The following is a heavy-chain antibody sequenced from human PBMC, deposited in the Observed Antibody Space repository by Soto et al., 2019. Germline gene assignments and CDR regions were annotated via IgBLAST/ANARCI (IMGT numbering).Heavy chain of an antibody. CDR1: GFTFSSYW. Sequence: EVQLVESGGGLVQPGGSLRLSCAASGFTFSSYWMSWVRQAPGKGLEWVANIKQDGSEKYYVDSVKGRFTISRDNAKKSLYLQMNSLRAEEAAVYYCARVLRGPYYSYGMDVWGQGTTVTVSS. CDR2: IKQDGSEK. CDR3: ARVLRGPYYSYGMDV. V-gene: IGHV3-7*05. J-gene: IGHJ6*02. D-gene: IGHD3-10*01.